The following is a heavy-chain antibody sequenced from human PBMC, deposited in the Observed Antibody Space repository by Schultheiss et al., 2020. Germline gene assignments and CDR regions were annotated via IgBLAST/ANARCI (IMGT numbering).Heavy chain of an antibody. J-gene: IGHJ6*02. D-gene: IGHD5-12*01. CDR3: AKDIGGREWLAPWGMDV. CDR1: GFTFSSYG. Sequence: GESLKISCAASGFTFSSYGMHWVRQAPGKGLEWVAVIWSDGANKYYADSVKGRFTVSRDNSKNTLYLQMNSLRAEDTAVYYCAKDIGGREWLAPWGMDVWGQGTTVTVS. V-gene: IGHV3-33*06. CDR2: IWSDGANK.